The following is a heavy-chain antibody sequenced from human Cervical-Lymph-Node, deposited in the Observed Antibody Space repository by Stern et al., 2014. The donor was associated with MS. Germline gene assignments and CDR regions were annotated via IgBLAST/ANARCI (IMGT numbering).Heavy chain of an antibody. CDR1: GDSVSSNSAA. J-gene: IGHJ5*02. Sequence: QVQLVQSGPGLVKPSQTLSLTCAISGDSVSSNSAAWNWIRQSPSRGLEWLGRTYQRSKWYNDYAVSVKSRITINPDTSKNQFSLQLNSVTPEDTAVYYCASQICTNGVCANWFDPWGQGTLVTVSS. CDR3: ASQICTNGVCANWFDP. D-gene: IGHD2-8*01. V-gene: IGHV6-1*01. CDR2: TYQRSKWYN.